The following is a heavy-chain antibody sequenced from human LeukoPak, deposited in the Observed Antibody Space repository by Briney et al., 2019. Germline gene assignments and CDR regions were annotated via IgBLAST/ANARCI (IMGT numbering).Heavy chain of an antibody. V-gene: IGHV1-18*01. J-gene: IGHJ4*02. D-gene: IGHD3-22*01. CDR1: GYTFTSYG. CDR2: ISAYNGNT. Sequence: ASVKVSCKASGYTFTSYGISWVRQAPGQGLEWMGWISAYNGNTNYAQKLQGRVTMTTDTSTSTAYMELRSLRSDDTAVYYCARDLLNYYDSSGYLLPGDYWGQGTLVTVSS. CDR3: ARDLLNYYDSSGYLLPGDY.